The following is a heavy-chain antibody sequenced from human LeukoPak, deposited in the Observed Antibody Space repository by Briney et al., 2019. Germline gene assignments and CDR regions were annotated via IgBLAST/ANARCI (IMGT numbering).Heavy chain of an antibody. CDR1: GYSISSGYY. CDR2: IYHSGST. Sequence: SETLSLTCTVSGYSISSGYYWGWIRQPPGKGLEWLGSIYHSGSTYYNPSLKSRVTISVDTSKNQFSLKLSSVTAADTAVYYCARNIRDIAAAGRRYYYYYMDVWGKGTTVTVSS. D-gene: IGHD6-13*01. V-gene: IGHV4-38-2*02. CDR3: ARNIRDIAAAGRRYYYYYMDV. J-gene: IGHJ6*03.